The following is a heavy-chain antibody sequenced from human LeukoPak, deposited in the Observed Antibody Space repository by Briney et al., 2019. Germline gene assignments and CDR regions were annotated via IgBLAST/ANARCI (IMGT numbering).Heavy chain of an antibody. CDR3: AREVGVATILSYYYYGMDV. J-gene: IGHJ6*02. CDR1: GFTFSSYW. Sequence: PGRSLRLSCAASGFTFSSYWMSWVRQAPGKGLEWVANIKQDGSEKYYVDSVKGRFTISRDNAKNSLYLQMNSLRAEDTAVYYCAREVGVATILSYYYYGMDVWGQGTTVTVSS. D-gene: IGHD5-12*01. CDR2: IKQDGSEK. V-gene: IGHV3-7*01.